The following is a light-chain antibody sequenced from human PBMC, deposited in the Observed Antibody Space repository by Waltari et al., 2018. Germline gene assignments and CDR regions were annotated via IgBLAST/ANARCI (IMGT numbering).Light chain of an antibody. CDR1: QSVSRT. Sequence: EIVLTQSPGTLSLSPGERVTLSCRASQSVSRTLAWYQQKPGQAPKLLIYGASIRATGIPDRFTGSGSGTDFSLTISSLEPGDFAIYFCQHYVRLPATFGQGTKVEIK. CDR2: GAS. CDR3: QHYVRLPAT. J-gene: IGKJ1*01. V-gene: IGKV3-20*01.